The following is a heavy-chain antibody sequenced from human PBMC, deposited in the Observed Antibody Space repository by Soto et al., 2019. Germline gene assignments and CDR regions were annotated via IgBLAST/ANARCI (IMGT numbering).Heavy chain of an antibody. V-gene: IGHV1-18*01. D-gene: IGHD3-9*01. J-gene: IGHJ4*02. CDR2: ISAYNGNT. CDR3: ARNEGPTYFGWSYFDY. CDR1: GYTFTSYG. Sequence: ASVKVSCKASGYTFTSYGISWVRQAPGQGLEWMGWISAYNGNTNYAQKLQGRVTMTTDTSTSTAYMELRSLRSDDTAVYYCARNEGPTYFGWSYFDYWGQGTLVTVSS.